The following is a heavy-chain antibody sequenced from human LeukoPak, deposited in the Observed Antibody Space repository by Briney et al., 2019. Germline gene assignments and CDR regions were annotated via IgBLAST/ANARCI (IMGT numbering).Heavy chain of an antibody. CDR2: IENSGGGT. J-gene: IGHJ5*02. V-gene: IGHV3-23*01. CDR3: AKDLLPYPAGNWFDP. Sequence: GGSLRLSCAASGFTFGTYAMTWVRQAPGKGLEWVSTIENSGGGTYYADSVKGRFTISRDNSKNTLYLRVNSLRAEDTAIYYCAKDLLPYPAGNWFDPWGQGTLVTVSS. CDR1: GFTFGTYA.